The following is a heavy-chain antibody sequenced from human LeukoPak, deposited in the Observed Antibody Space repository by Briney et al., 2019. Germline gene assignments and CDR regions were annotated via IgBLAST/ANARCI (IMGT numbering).Heavy chain of an antibody. J-gene: IGHJ3*02. V-gene: IGHV3-23*01. CDR3: AKDLIRQQLVYHAFDI. Sequence: GGSLRLSCAASGFTFSSYAMSWVRQAPGKGQEWVSTISGSGGTTYYADSVKGRFTISRDNSKNTLYLQMNSLRAEDTAVYYCAKDLIRQQLVYHAFDIWGQGTMVTVSS. CDR1: GFTFSSYA. CDR2: ISGSGGTT. D-gene: IGHD6-13*01.